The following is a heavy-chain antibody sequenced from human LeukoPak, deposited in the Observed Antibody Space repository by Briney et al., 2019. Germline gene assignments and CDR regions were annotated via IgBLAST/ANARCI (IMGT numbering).Heavy chain of an antibody. CDR1: GFTFSSNG. Sequence: PGGSLRLSCAASGFTFSSNGMHWFRQAPGKGLEWVAFIRYDGSNKYYADSVKGRFTISRDNSKNTLYLQMNSLRAEDTAVYYCAKDRKQWLVDAFDIWGQGTMVTVSS. CDR3: AKDRKQWLVDAFDI. V-gene: IGHV3-30*02. CDR2: IRYDGSNK. D-gene: IGHD6-19*01. J-gene: IGHJ3*02.